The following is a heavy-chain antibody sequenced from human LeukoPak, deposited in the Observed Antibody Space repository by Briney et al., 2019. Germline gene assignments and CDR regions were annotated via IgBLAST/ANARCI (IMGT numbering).Heavy chain of an antibody. J-gene: IGHJ4*02. CDR3: ARETMEFDY. V-gene: IGHV3-48*03. CDR2: ITSGGTTK. Sequence: RGSLTLSCAASGFTFSSYEMNWVRQAPGKGLEWVSYITSGGTTKYYADSVKGRFTISRDNAKKSLYLQMDSLRAEDTAVYYCARETMEFDYWGQGTLDPVSS. D-gene: IGHD1-1*01. CDR1: GFTFSSYE.